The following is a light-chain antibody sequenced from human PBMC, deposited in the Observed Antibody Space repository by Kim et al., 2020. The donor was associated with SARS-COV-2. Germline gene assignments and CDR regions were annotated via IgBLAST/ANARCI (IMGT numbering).Light chain of an antibody. CDR3: TSYTHGHVNTLV. J-gene: IGLJ3*02. Sequence: QSALTQPASVSGSPGQWITITCTGTSSDVGAYDHVSWYQQYPGKAPRLLIYDVTKRPSGVSARFSASKSGDTASLTISGLQTEDEADYYCTSYTHGHVNTLVFGGGTQLTVL. CDR2: DVT. V-gene: IGLV2-14*03. CDR1: SSDVGAYDH.